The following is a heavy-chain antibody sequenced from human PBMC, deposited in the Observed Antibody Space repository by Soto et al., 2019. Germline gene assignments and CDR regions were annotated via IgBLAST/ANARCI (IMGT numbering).Heavy chain of an antibody. Sequence: QVQLVQSGAEVKKPGSSVKVSCTASGGTFSSYAISWVRQAPGQGLEWMGGIIPIFGTANYAQKFQGRVTITADESTVTADMELSSLRSEDTAVYYCAEGGGGYPPYGYYYYGMDVWCQGTTVTVSS. CDR1: GGTFSSYA. CDR2: IIPIFGTA. D-gene: IGHD3-22*01. J-gene: IGHJ6*02. CDR3: AEGGGGYPPYGYYYYGMDV. V-gene: IGHV1-69*01.